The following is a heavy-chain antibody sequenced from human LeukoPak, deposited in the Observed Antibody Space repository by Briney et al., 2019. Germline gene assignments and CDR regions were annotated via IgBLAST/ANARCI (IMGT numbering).Heavy chain of an antibody. Sequence: SQTLSLTCTVSGGSISSGGYYWSWIRQHPGKGLEWIGYIYYSGSTYYNPSLKSRVTISVDTSKNQFSLKLSSVTAADTAVYYCAAGDYDFWSGYFEASPAFDIWGQGTMVTVSS. V-gene: IGHV4-31*03. J-gene: IGHJ3*02. CDR1: GGSISSGGYY. CDR2: IYYSGST. CDR3: AAGDYDFWSGYFEASPAFDI. D-gene: IGHD3-3*01.